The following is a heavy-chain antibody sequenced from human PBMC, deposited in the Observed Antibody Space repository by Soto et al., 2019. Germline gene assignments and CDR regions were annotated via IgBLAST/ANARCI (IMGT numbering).Heavy chain of an antibody. J-gene: IGHJ6*02. CDR1: GFTFGDYA. D-gene: IGHD3-22*01. Sequence: AGGSLRLSCTAYGFTFGDYAMGWLRQAPGKGLEWVGFIRSKAYGGTTEYAASVKGRFTISRDDSKSIAYLQMNSLKTEDTAVYYCTRDFLDSSGYTYYYYYGMDVWGQGTTVTVSS. CDR2: IRSKAYGGTT. V-gene: IGHV3-49*03. CDR3: TRDFLDSSGYTYYYYYGMDV.